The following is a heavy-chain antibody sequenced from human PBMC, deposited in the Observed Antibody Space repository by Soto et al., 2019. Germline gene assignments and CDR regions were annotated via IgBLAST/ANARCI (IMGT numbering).Heavy chain of an antibody. V-gene: IGHV4-59*01. CDR1: GGSISSYY. Sequence: SETLSLTCTVSGGSISSYYWSWIRQPPGKGLEWIGYIYYSGSTNYNPSLKSRVTISVDTSKNQFSLKLSSVTAADTAVYYCAREGGRSSSWLFDHWGQGTLVTVSS. D-gene: IGHD6-13*01. CDR2: IYYSGST. CDR3: AREGGRSSSWLFDH. J-gene: IGHJ4*02.